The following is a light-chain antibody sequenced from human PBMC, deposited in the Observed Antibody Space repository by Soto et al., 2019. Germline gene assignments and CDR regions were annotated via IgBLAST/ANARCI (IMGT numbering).Light chain of an antibody. CDR3: QQFSSYPLT. Sequence: EFVLTQSPGTLSLSPGERAARSCRASQTVRNNYLAWYQQKPGQAPRLLIYDASSRATGIPDRFSGGGSGTDSTLTISRLEPEDFAVYYCQQFSSYPLTFGGGTKVDI. CDR1: QTVRNNY. V-gene: IGKV3-20*01. J-gene: IGKJ4*01. CDR2: DAS.